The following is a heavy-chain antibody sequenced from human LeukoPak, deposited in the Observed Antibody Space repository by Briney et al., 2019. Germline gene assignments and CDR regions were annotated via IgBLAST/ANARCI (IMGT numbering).Heavy chain of an antibody. J-gene: IGHJ4*02. CDR1: GYTFTGYY. V-gene: IGHV1-2*02. Sequence: ASVKVSCKASGYTFTGYYMHWVRQAPGQGLEWMGWINPNSGGTNYAQKFQGRVTMTRDTSISTAYMELSRLGSDDTAAYYCARALGLVRGAPGYWGQGTLVTVSS. D-gene: IGHD3-10*01. CDR3: ARALGLVRGAPGY. CDR2: INPNSGGT.